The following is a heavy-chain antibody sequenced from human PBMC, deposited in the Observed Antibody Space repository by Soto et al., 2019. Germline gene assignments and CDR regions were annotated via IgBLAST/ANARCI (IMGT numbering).Heavy chain of an antibody. Sequence: QVQLVQSGAEVKKPGSSVKVSCTASGGTFSDYAFSWVRQAPGQGLEWMGGIIPMFSSSSFAQKFQGRLTVTADDSTSTAYMCLSSVGSADTAMYYCANDIGFQQHLFVFDLWGPGTLVTVSS. CDR2: IIPMFSSS. V-gene: IGHV1-69*01. CDR3: ANDIGFQQHLFVFDL. CDR1: GGTFSDYA. D-gene: IGHD2-15*01. J-gene: IGHJ4*02.